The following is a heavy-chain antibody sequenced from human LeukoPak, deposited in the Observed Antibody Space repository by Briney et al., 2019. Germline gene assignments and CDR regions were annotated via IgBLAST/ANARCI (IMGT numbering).Heavy chain of an antibody. CDR2: ISYDGSNK. V-gene: IGHV3-30*18. J-gene: IGHJ4*02. CDR3: AKDRRVLRYFDWLLNY. D-gene: IGHD3-9*01. Sequence: PGRSLRLSCAAPGFTFSSYGMHWVRQAPGKGLEWVAVISYDGSNKYYADSVKGRFTISRDNSKNTLYLQMNSLRAEDTAVYYCAKDRRVLRYFDWLLNYWGQGTLVTVSS. CDR1: GFTFSSYG.